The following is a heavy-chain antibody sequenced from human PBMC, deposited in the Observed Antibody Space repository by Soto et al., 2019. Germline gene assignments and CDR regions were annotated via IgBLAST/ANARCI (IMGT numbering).Heavy chain of an antibody. J-gene: IGHJ4*02. V-gene: IGHV1-69*13. CDR1: GGTFSSYA. Sequence: SVKVSCKASGGTFSSYAISWVRQAPGQGLEWMGGIIPIFGTVNYAQKFQGRVTITADESTSTAYMELSSLRSEDTAVYYCARTLSYYDSSGYLFYWGQGTLVTVSS. CDR2: IIPIFGTV. D-gene: IGHD3-22*01. CDR3: ARTLSYYDSSGYLFY.